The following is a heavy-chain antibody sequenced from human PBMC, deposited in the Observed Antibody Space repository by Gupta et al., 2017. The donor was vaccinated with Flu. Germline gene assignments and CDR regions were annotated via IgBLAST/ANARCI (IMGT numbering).Heavy chain of an antibody. CDR3: ARDRGYSYGLY. D-gene: IGHD5-18*01. Sequence: SWVRQAPGQGLEWMGWISAYNGNTNYAQKLQGRVTMTTDTSRSTAYMELRSLRSDDTAVYYCARDRGYSYGLYWGQGTLVTVSS. CDR2: ISAYNGNT. V-gene: IGHV1-18*01. J-gene: IGHJ4*02.